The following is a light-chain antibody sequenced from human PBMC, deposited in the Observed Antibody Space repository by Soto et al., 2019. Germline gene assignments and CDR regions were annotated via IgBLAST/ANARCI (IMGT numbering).Light chain of an antibody. CDR3: QQYGSSSYT. CDR2: GAS. Sequence: EIVLTQSPGTLSLSPGERATLSCRASQSVSSSYLAWYQQKPGQAPRLLIYGASSRATGITDRFSGSGSGTELTLTIIRLEPEDFAVYYCQQYGSSSYTFGQGTKLEIK. J-gene: IGKJ2*01. CDR1: QSVSSSY. V-gene: IGKV3-20*01.